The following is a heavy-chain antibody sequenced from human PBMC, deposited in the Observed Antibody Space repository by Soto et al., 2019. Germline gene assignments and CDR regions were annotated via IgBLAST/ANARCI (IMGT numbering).Heavy chain of an antibody. D-gene: IGHD6-19*01. CDR1: GFTFNNYA. Sequence: EVQLLESGGGLVQPGGSLRLSCAASGFTFNNYAMNWVRQAPGKGLEWVSGISGSDATTHFADSVKGRFTISRDNSKNTVYLQMNNLSVDDTAVYYCAEGLTGYNSGWYATWCFDSWGQGTLVPVSS. J-gene: IGHJ4*02. CDR3: AEGLTGYNSGWYATWCFDS. CDR2: ISGSDATT. V-gene: IGHV3-23*01.